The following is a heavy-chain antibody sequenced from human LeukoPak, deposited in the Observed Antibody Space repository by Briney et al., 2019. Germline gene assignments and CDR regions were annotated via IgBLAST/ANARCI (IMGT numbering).Heavy chain of an antibody. CDR2: IYYSGST. Sequence: TSETLSLTCTVSGGSISSYYWSWIRQPPGKGLEWIGYIYYSGSTNYNPSLKSRVTISVDTSKNQFSLKLSSVTAADTAVYYCARVDGDYVRNNYFDYWGQGTLVTVSS. CDR3: ARVDGDYVRNNYFDY. CDR1: GGSISSYY. V-gene: IGHV4-59*12. J-gene: IGHJ4*02. D-gene: IGHD4-17*01.